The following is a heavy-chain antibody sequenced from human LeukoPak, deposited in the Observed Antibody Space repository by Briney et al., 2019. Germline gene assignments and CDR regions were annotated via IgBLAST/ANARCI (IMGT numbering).Heavy chain of an antibody. V-gene: IGHV1-69*02. CDR3: ARAPIAAAYNWFDP. CDR2: IIPILGIA. J-gene: IGHJ5*02. CDR1: GGTFSSYT. Sequence: SVKVSCKASGGTFSSYTISWVRQAPGQGLEWMGRIIPILGIANYAQKFQGRATITADKSTSTAYMGLSSLRSEDTAVYYCARAPIAAAYNWFDPWGQGTLVTVSS. D-gene: IGHD6-13*01.